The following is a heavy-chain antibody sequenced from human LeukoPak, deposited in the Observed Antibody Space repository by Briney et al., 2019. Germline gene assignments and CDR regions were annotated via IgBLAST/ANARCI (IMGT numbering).Heavy chain of an antibody. CDR2: IYYSGST. Sequence: SETLSLTCTVSGGSISSHYWSWIRQPPGKGLEWIGDIYYSGSTNYNPPLKSRLTIPVDTSKNQFSLKLSSVTAADTAVYYCARDSDYCSSTSCYLAFRDWGRGTLVTVSS. J-gene: IGHJ4*02. V-gene: IGHV4-59*11. CDR3: ARDSDYCSSTSCYLAFRD. D-gene: IGHD2-2*01. CDR1: GGSISSHY.